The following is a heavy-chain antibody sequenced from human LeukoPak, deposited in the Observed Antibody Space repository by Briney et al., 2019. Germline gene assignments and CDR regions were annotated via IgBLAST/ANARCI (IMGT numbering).Heavy chain of an antibody. CDR1: GFPFSRDW. CDR2: IKQDGSEE. Sequence: GGSLRLSCAASGFPFSRDWMSWVRQAPGKGLEWVANIKQDGSEEYYVDSVKGRFTISRDNARNSLYLQMNSLRAEDTAVYHCARELGDYGGKANWGQGTLVTVSS. CDR3: ARELGDYGGKAN. J-gene: IGHJ4*02. V-gene: IGHV3-7*04. D-gene: IGHD4-23*01.